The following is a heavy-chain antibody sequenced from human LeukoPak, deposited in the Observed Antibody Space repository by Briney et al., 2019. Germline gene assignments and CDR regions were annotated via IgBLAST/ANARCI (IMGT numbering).Heavy chain of an antibody. V-gene: IGHV3-64*01. D-gene: IGHD4-23*01. CDR3: AKDTRNSLDY. Sequence: GGSLRLSCAASGFTFSSYAMHWVRQAPGKGLEYVSAISSNGGSTYYANSAKGRFTISRDNSKNTLYLQMGSLRAEDMAVYYCAKDTRNSLDYWGQGTLVTVSS. CDR1: GFTFSSYA. J-gene: IGHJ4*02. CDR2: ISSNGGST.